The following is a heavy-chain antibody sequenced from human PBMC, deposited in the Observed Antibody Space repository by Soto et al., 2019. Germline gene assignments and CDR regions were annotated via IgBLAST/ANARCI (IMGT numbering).Heavy chain of an antibody. V-gene: IGHV4-39*01. J-gene: IGHJ5*02. D-gene: IGHD2-15*01. CDR2: LYYSGST. CDR1: GGSISRSSYS. CDR3: ATRQGGSYNWFDP. Sequence: SETLSLTCTVSGGSISRSSYSWAWIRQPPGKGLEWIGTLYYSGSTYYNPSLQSRVTISVDTSKNQFSLKLSSVTAADTAVYYCATRQGGSYNWFDPWGQGTLVTVSS.